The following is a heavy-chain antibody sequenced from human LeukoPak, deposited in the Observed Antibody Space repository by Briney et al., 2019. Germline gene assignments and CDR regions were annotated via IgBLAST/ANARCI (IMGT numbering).Heavy chain of an antibody. J-gene: IGHJ6*02. CDR1: RYRFSDYY. CDR3: VRDKGNNWWYNMDV. CDR2: IKPDSGGT. Sequence: ASVKVSCKASRYRFSDYYIHWVRQAPGQGLEWMGGIKPDSGGTDYAQKFKDRVTVTRDTSISTANMELSGLRFDDTAMYYCVRDKGNNWWYNMDVWGQGTMVTVSS. D-gene: IGHD2-8*02. V-gene: IGHV1-2*02.